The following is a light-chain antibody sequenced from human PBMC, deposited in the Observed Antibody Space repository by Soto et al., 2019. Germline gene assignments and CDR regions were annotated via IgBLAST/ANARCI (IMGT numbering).Light chain of an antibody. Sequence: LTQSPGTLSLSPGARATLSCRASQSVGGNYLAWYQQKSGQAPRLLIYGASPRATGIPDRFSGSGSGTDFNLTISRLEPEDSAVYFCQQFGGSPLSTVGQGTKLEIK. J-gene: IGKJ2*01. CDR1: QSVGGNY. CDR3: QQFGGSPLST. V-gene: IGKV3-20*01. CDR2: GAS.